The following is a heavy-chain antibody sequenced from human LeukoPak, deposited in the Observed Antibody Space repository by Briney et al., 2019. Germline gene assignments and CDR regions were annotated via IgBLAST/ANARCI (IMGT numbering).Heavy chain of an antibody. Sequence: GGSLRLSCAASGFTFSSYSMHWVRQAPGKGLEWVAVISYDGSNKYYADSVKGRFTISRDNSKNTLYLQMKSLRAEATAVYYFSKGCLGYCIHWYLDLWGRGTLVTVSS. D-gene: IGHD2-15*01. CDR3: SKGCLGYCIHWYLDL. J-gene: IGHJ2*01. V-gene: IGHV3-30*18. CDR2: ISYDGSNK. CDR1: GFTFSSYS.